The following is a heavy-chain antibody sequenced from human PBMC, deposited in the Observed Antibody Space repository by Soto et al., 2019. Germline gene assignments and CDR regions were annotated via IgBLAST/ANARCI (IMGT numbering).Heavy chain of an antibody. Sequence: ASVKVSCKASGYTFTSYGISWVRQAPGQGLEWMGWISAYNGNTNYAQKLQGRVTMTTDTSTSTGYMELRSLRSDDTAMYYCARTAAAGKYYYGMDVWVQGTTVTVSS. V-gene: IGHV1-18*01. D-gene: IGHD6-13*01. CDR2: ISAYNGNT. CDR1: GYTFTSYG. J-gene: IGHJ6*02. CDR3: ARTAAAGKYYYGMDV.